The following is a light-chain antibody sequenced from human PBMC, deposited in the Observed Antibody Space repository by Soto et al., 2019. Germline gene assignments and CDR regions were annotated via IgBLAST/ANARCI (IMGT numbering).Light chain of an antibody. V-gene: IGKV1-39*01. CDR2: GAS. CDR3: QQPSSLPFT. CDR1: QAISDY. Sequence: DIQMTQSPSSLSASVGDRVAITCRATQAISDYLNWYQQKPGKALKLLIYGASNLQSGVPSRFSGSGSGTDFTLTISGLQPEDFGIYYCQQPSSLPFTFGPGTKVDVK. J-gene: IGKJ3*01.